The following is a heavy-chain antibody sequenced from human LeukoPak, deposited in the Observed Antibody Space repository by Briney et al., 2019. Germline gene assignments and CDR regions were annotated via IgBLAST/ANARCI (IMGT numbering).Heavy chain of an antibody. CDR2: IFYSGSSGTT. V-gene: IGHV4-59*08. D-gene: IGHD3-22*01. Sequence: SETLSLTCTVSGGSISSYYWSWIRQPPGKGLEWIGYIFYSGSSGTTNYNPSLKSRVSISVDTSKNQSSLKLSSVTAADTAVYYCARTYYYDSSGYYPGHYFDYWGQGTLVTVSS. J-gene: IGHJ4*02. CDR1: GGSISSYY. CDR3: ARTYYYDSSGYYPGHYFDY.